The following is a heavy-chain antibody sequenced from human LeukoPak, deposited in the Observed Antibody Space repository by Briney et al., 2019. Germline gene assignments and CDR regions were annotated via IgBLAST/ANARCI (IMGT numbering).Heavy chain of an antibody. CDR3: TREGAARNFDY. Sequence: PSETLSLTCTVYGGSISSGTYYWAWIRQPAGKGLEWIGRIYTSGSTNINPSLKSRVSISLDTSQNQFSLKLSYVTAADTAVYYCTREGAARNFDYWGQGILVTVSS. V-gene: IGHV4-61*02. CDR2: IYTSGST. D-gene: IGHD6-6*01. CDR1: GGSISSGTYY. J-gene: IGHJ4*02.